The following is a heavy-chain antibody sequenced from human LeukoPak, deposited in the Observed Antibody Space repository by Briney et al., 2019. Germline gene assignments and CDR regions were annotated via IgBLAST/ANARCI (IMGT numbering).Heavy chain of an antibody. V-gene: IGHV1-2*02. CDR3: ASSSLREELQYYFDY. CDR1: GYTFTGYY. D-gene: IGHD3-10*01. J-gene: IGHJ4*02. CDR2: INPNSGGT. Sequence: ASVKVSCKASGYTFTGYYMHWVRQAPGQGLEWMGWINPNSGGTNYAQKFQGRVTMTEDTSTDTAYMELSSLRSEDTAVYYCASSSLREELQYYFDYWGQGTLVTVSS.